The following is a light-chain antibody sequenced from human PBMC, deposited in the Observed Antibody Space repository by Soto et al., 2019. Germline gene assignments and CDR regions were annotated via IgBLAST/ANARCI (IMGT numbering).Light chain of an antibody. CDR3: QQYNNWPFIT. CDR2: DAS. V-gene: IGKV1-5*01. Sequence: DIKMTQSPSTLSASVGDRVTITCRASQSISSWLAWYQQKLGRAPRLLIYDASSLESGVPSRFSGSGYGTEFTLTISSLQPDDFAVYYCQQYNNWPFITIGQGTRLEIK. J-gene: IGKJ5*01. CDR1: QSISSW.